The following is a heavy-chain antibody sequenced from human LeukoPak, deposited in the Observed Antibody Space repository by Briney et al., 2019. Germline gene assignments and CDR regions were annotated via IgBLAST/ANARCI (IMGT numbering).Heavy chain of an antibody. J-gene: IGHJ3*02. CDR1: GFTVSSNY. Sequence: GGSLRLSCAASGFTVSSNYMSWVRQAPGKGLDWVSVIFSGGGRNYADSVKGRFTISRDNSKNTLYLQMNSLRAEDTAVYYCAGYHDTSGSHAFDIWGQGTMVTVSS. CDR3: AGYHDTSGSHAFDI. D-gene: IGHD3-22*01. CDR2: IFSGGGR. V-gene: IGHV3-53*01.